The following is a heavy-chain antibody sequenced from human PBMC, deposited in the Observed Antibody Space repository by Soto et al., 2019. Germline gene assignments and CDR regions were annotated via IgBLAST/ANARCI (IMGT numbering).Heavy chain of an antibody. CDR1: GGTSSSYA. CDR2: IIPIFGTA. Sequence: QVQLVQSGAEVKKPGSSVKVSCKASGGTSSSYAISWVRQAPGQGLEWMGGIIPIFGTANYAQKFQGRVTITAHESTSTAYMELSSLRSEDTAVYYCARHVPAAGYYYGMDVWGQGTTVTVSS. J-gene: IGHJ6*02. CDR3: ARHVPAAGYYYGMDV. V-gene: IGHV1-69*12. D-gene: IGHD2-2*01.